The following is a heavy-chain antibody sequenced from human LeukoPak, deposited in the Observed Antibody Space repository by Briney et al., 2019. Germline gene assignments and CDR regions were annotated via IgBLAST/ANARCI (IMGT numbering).Heavy chain of an antibody. J-gene: IGHJ4*02. CDR3: AKGIWFGEVEGYFDY. V-gene: IGHV3-23*01. D-gene: IGHD3-10*01. CDR2: ISGSGGST. CDR1: GFTFSSYA. Sequence: GGSLRLSCAASGFTFSSYAMSWVRQAPGKGLEWVSAISGSGGSTYYADTVKGRFTISRDNSKNTLYLQMNSLRAEDTAVYYCAKGIWFGEVEGYFDYWGQGTLVSVSS.